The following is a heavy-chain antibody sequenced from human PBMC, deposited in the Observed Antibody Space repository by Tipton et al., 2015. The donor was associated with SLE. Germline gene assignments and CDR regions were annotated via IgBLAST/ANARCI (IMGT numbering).Heavy chain of an antibody. V-gene: IGHV1-46*01. D-gene: IGHD1-26*01. CDR1: GYTFTSYY. CDR3: AKDRGVGATADYFDY. J-gene: IGHJ4*02. Sequence: QLVQSGAEVKKPGASVKVSCKASGYTFTSYYMHWVRQAPGQGLEWMGIINPSGGSTSYAQTFQGRVTMTRDTSTSTVYMELNSLRAEDTAVYYCAKDRGVGATADYFDYWGQGTLVTVSS. CDR2: INPSGGST.